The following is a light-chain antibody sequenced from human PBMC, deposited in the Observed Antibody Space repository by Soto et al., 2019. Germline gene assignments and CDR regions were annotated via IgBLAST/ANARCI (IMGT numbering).Light chain of an antibody. Sequence: EIVLTQSPGTLSLSPGERATLSCRASQSVGSTYVGWYQQKPGRAPRLLIFGASSRATGIPDRFSGSGSGTDFTLTISRLEPEDFAVYYCQHYGSSPTTFGQGTKVDIK. V-gene: IGKV3-20*01. CDR1: QSVGSTY. CDR3: QHYGSSPTT. CDR2: GAS. J-gene: IGKJ1*01.